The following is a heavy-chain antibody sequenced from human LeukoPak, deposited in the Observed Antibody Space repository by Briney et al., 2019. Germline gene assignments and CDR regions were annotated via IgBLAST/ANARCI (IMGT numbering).Heavy chain of an antibody. CDR3: ARAYSSGWLTHWFDP. D-gene: IGHD6-19*01. CDR2: INPNSGGT. CDR1: GYTFTGSY. J-gene: IGHJ5*02. V-gene: IGHV1-2*02. Sequence: ASVKVSCKASGYTFTGSYMHWVRQAPGQGLEWMGWINPNSGGTNYAQKFQGRVTMTRDTSISTAYMELSRLRSDDTAVYYCARAYSSGWLTHWFDPWGQGTLVTVSS.